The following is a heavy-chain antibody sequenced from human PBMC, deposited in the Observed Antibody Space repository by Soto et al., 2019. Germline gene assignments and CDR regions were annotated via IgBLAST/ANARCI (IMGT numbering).Heavy chain of an antibody. D-gene: IGHD5-12*01. CDR1: GFNVNTFA. V-gene: IGHV3-23*01. CDR2: ISSSGDSR. J-gene: IGHJ5*02. Sequence: PAGSLRLSCSAPGFNVNTFALSWIRQAPASGLEWVSHISSSGDSRDYADSVRGRFTISRDNSKNLLFLQMNSLRADDTATYYCAKDPPSPWTANWVDPWGKGTLVTVSS. CDR3: AKDPPSPWTANWVDP.